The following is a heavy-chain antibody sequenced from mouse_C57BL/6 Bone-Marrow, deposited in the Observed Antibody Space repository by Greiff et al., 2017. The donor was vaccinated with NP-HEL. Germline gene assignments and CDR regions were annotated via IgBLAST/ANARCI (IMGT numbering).Heavy chain of an antibody. CDR3: ARPRFFPLFDY. Sequence: QVQLQQSGAELAKPGASVKLSCKASGYTFTSYWMHWVKQRPVQGLEWIGYINPSSGYTKYNQKFKDKATLTADQSSSTAYIQLRSLTSEDSAVYYCARPRFFPLFDYWGKGTTLTVSS. CDR2: INPSSGYT. J-gene: IGHJ2*01. CDR1: GYTFTSYW. V-gene: IGHV1-7*01. D-gene: IGHD6-1*01.